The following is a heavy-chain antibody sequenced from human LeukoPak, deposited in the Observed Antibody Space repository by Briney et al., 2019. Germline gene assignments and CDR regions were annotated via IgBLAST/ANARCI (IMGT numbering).Heavy chain of an antibody. V-gene: IGHV4-39*01. Sequence: PAETLSLTCTVSGGSISSSSYYWGWIRQPPGKGLEWIGSIYYSGSTYYNPSLKGRVTISVDTSKNQFSLKLSSVPAADTAVYYCARHLYYYDSSGYYFTPYYFDYWGQGTLVTVSS. CDR3: ARHLYYYDSSGYYFTPYYFDY. CDR1: GGSISSSSYY. CDR2: IYYSGST. J-gene: IGHJ4*02. D-gene: IGHD3-22*01.